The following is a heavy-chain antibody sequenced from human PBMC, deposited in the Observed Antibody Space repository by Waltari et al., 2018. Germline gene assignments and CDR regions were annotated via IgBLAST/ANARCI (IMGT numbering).Heavy chain of an antibody. D-gene: IGHD3-10*01. CDR3: AKDAFGNTYLDH. Sequence: QVQLVESGGGVVQPGMSLRLSCAASGFRLSHFGMHWVRQAPGKGLGWVALATFDGSTTYYADSVRGRFTISRDNSKNTLYLDINTLRVDDTAIYYCAKDAFGNTYLDHWGQGTLVTVSS. J-gene: IGHJ5*02. CDR1: GFRLSHFG. V-gene: IGHV3-30*02. CDR2: ATFDGSTT.